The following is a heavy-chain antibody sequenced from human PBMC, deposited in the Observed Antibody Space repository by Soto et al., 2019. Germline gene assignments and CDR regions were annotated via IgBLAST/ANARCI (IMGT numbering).Heavy chain of an antibody. CDR1: GGSISSGGYY. D-gene: IGHD5-18*01. CDR3: AREGRTGYTCGLDY. V-gene: IGHV4-31*03. CDR2: IYYSGST. J-gene: IGHJ4*02. Sequence: QVQLQESGPGLVKPSQTLSLTCTVSGGSISSGGYYWSWIRQHPGKGLEWIGYIYYSGSTYYNPSLKGRVTISVDTSKNQFSLKLNSVTAADTAVYYCAREGRTGYTCGLDYWGQGTLVTVSS.